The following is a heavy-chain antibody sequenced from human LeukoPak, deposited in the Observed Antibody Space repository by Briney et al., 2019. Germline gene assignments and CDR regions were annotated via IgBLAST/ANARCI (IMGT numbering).Heavy chain of an antibody. Sequence: SETLSLTCTVSGGSLGSHYWTWIRQTPGKGLEWIGRIYTSGSTNYNPSLKSRVTMSIDTSKNQFSLDLNSVTAADTAVYYCARTTEGGYTYDYFYYYYMDVWGKGTTVTISS. CDR1: GGSLGSHY. CDR2: IYTSGST. V-gene: IGHV4-4*07. J-gene: IGHJ6*03. CDR3: ARTTEGGYTYDYFYYYYMDV. D-gene: IGHD5-18*01.